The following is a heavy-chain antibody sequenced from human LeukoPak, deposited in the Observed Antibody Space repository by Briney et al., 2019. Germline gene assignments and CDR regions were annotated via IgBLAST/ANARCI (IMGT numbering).Heavy chain of an antibody. CDR1: GLTFSSSW. CDR3: ARDLAYSRLDY. CDR2: INPDGNKK. V-gene: IGHV3-7*01. D-gene: IGHD5-18*01. Sequence: GGSLRLSCAVSGLTFSSSWMDWVRQAPGKGLEWMASINPDGNKKYSADSVKGRFTISRDNAENSLYLQMNSLRVEDTAFYYCARDLAYSRLDYWGQGMLVTVSS. J-gene: IGHJ4*02.